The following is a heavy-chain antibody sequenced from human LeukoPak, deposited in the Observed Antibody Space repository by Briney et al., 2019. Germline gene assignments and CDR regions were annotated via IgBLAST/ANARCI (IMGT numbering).Heavy chain of an antibody. CDR3: ARGAPARRYYYDSSGYYPGY. V-gene: IGHV4-34*01. CDR2: INHSGST. Sequence: MASETLSLTCAVYGGSFSGYYWSWIRQPPGKGLEWIGEINHSGSTNYNPSLKSRVTISVDTSKNQFSLKLSSVTAADTAVYYCARGAPARRYYYDSSGYYPGYWGQGTLVTVSS. D-gene: IGHD3-22*01. J-gene: IGHJ4*02. CDR1: GGSFSGYY.